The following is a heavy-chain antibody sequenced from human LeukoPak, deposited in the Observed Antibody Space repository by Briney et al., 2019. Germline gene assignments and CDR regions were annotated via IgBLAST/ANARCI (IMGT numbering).Heavy chain of an antibody. J-gene: IGHJ4*02. CDR1: GFTVSSNY. CDR3: ARAYDYGDDFGVNF. CDR2: IYSGGST. D-gene: IGHD4-17*01. Sequence: PGGSLRLSCAASGFTVSSNYMSWVRQAPGKGLEWVSVIYSGGSTYYADSVKGRFTISRHNSKNTLYLQMNSLRAEDTAVYYCARAYDYGDDFGVNFRGQGTLVTVSS. V-gene: IGHV3-53*04.